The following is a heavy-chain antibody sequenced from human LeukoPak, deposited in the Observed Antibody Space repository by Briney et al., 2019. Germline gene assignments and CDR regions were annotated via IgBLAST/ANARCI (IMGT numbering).Heavy chain of an antibody. Sequence: ASVKVSCKASGYTFTSYYMLWVRQAPGQGLEWMGIINPSGGSTSYAQKSQGRVTMTRDTSTSTVYMGLSSLRSEDTAVYYCAREQWLALDYWGQGTLVTVSS. V-gene: IGHV1-46*01. D-gene: IGHD6-19*01. CDR2: INPSGGST. CDR3: AREQWLALDY. CDR1: GYTFTSYY. J-gene: IGHJ4*02.